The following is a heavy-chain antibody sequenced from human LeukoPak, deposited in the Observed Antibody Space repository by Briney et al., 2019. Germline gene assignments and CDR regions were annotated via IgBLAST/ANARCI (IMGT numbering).Heavy chain of an antibody. CDR2: INSNSGGT. CDR1: GYTFTGYY. V-gene: IGHV1-2*02. J-gene: IGHJ1*01. CDR3: ATGLEKRQGFLGYFQH. D-gene: IGHD3-3*01. Sequence: GASVKVSCKASGYTFTGYYMHWVRQAPGQGLEWMGWINSNSGGTNYAQKFQGRVTMTRDTSISTAYMELSRLRSDDTAVYYCATGLEKRQGFLGYFQHWGQGTLVTVSS.